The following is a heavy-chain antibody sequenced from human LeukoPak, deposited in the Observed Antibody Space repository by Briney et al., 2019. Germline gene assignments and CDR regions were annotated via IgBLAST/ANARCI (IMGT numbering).Heavy chain of an antibody. Sequence: GGSLRLSCAASGFTFSSYDMSWVRQAPGKGLEWVSVISGSGGSTYYADSVKGRFTISRDNSKNTLYLQMNSLRAEDTAVYYCAKDGYDILTGYPWLDYWGQGTLVTVSS. CDR1: GFTFSSYD. CDR2: ISGSGGST. CDR3: AKDGYDILTGYPWLDY. D-gene: IGHD3-9*01. J-gene: IGHJ4*02. V-gene: IGHV3-23*01.